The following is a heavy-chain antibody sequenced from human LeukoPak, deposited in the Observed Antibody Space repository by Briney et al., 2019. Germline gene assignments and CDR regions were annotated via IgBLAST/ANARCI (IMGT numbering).Heavy chain of an antibody. D-gene: IGHD3-10*01. CDR3: ARGYGSGSFPLDY. V-gene: IGHV4-4*07. J-gene: IGHJ4*02. Sequence: SETLSLTCTASDGSISSYYWGWIRQPAGKGLEWIGRISTSGSTNYSPALKSRVTMSVDSSKNQFSLNLSSVTAADTAVYYCARGYGSGSFPLDYWGQGTLVTVSS. CDR2: ISTSGST. CDR1: DGSISSYY.